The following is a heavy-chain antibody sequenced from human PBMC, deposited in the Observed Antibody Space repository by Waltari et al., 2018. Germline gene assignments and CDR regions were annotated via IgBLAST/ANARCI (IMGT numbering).Heavy chain of an antibody. CDR3: ARDEARYYDIMTGGGYYGLDV. V-gene: IGHV4-61*02. J-gene: IGHJ6*02. CDR1: GGSISSGSVY. CDR2: IFTSGST. D-gene: IGHD3-9*01. Sequence: QVQLQESGPGLVRPSQTLSLTCTVSGGSISSGSVYWTWIRQPAGKGLEWVGHIFTSGSTKHNPSRKSRVSVSLDTSENQFSLRLSSVTAADTAVYYCARDEARYYDIMTGGGYYGLDVWGQGTTVTVSS.